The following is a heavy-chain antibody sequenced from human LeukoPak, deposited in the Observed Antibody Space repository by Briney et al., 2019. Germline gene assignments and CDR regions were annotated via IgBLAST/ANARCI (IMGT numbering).Heavy chain of an antibody. CDR1: GFPFSSYA. D-gene: IGHD2-15*01. V-gene: IGHV3-64D*09. CDR2: ISDSGGST. Sequence: PGGPLRLSCSASGFPFSSYAMHWVRQAPGKGLEYVSAISDSGGSTYYADSVKGRFTISRDNSKNTLYLQMSSLRAEDTAVYFCVHGYSFGPYGMDVWGQGTTVTVSS. J-gene: IGHJ6*02. CDR3: VHGYSFGPYGMDV.